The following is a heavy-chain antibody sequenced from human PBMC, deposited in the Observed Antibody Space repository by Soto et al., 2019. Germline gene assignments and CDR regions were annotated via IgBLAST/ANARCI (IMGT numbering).Heavy chain of an antibody. Sequence: QVQVVQSGAEVKKPGASVKVSCKASGYIFTDYYIHWVRQAPGQGPEWMGWINPNSGGTKYAQRFQGRVTMTRDTSISTAYMELSRLRSDDTAVYFCARAGVAAAGSGEYGMDVWGQGTTVNVSS. CDR3: ARAGVAAAGSGEYGMDV. J-gene: IGHJ6*02. V-gene: IGHV1-2*02. D-gene: IGHD6-13*01. CDR1: GYIFTDYY. CDR2: INPNSGGT.